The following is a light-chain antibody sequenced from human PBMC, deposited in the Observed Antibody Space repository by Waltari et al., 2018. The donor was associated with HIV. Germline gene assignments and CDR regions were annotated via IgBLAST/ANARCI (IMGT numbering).Light chain of an antibody. V-gene: IGLV2-14*01. Sequence: QSALTQPASVSGSPGQSIAISCTGTSSDVGPYNLFSWYQQHPVKAPKLLIYEAAHRPSGVSDRFSGSKSGNTASLTISGLQAEDEADYYCASYTTTTTPHMVFGGGTRLSVL. CDR3: ASYTTTTTPHMV. J-gene: IGLJ2*01. CDR2: EAA. CDR1: SSDVGPYNL.